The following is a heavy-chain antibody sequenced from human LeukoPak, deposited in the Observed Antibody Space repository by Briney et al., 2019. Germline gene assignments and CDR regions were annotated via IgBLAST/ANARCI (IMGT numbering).Heavy chain of an antibody. CDR3: ATGGGWLQFRFGY. D-gene: IGHD5-24*01. CDR2: INTNTGNP. V-gene: IGHV7-4-1*02. CDR1: GGTFSSYA. J-gene: IGHJ4*02. Sequence: ASVKVSCKASGGTFSSYAISWVRQAPGQGLEWMGWINTNTGNPTYAQGFTGRFVFSLDTSVSTAYLQISSLKAEDTAVYYCATGGGWLQFRFGYWGQGTLVTVSS.